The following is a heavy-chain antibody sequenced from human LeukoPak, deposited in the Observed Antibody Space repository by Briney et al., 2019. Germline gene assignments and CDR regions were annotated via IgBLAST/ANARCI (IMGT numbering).Heavy chain of an antibody. D-gene: IGHD2-21*02. CDR3: ARAYCGGDCYSAFGI. CDR2: IIPIFGTA. Sequence: ASVKVSCKASGYTFTSYDINRVRQATGQGLEWMGGIIPIFGTANYAQKFQGRVTITADESTSTAYMELSSLRSEDTAVYYCARAYCGGDCYSAFGIWGQGTMVTVSS. CDR1: GYTFTSYD. V-gene: IGHV1-69*13. J-gene: IGHJ3*02.